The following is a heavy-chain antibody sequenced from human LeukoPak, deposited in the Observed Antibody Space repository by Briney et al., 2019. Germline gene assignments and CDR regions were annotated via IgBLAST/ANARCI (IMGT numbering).Heavy chain of an antibody. D-gene: IGHD2-21*02. CDR3: AAGGVVVTAIYAFDI. CDR2: ISAYNGNT. CDR1: GYTFTSYG. J-gene: IGHJ3*02. V-gene: IGHV1-18*01. Sequence: ASVKVSCKASGYTFTSYGISWVRQAPGQGLEWMGWISAYNGNTNYAQKLQGRVTMTTDTSTSTAYMELRSLRSEDTAVYYCAAGGVVVTAIYAFDIWGQGTMVTVSS.